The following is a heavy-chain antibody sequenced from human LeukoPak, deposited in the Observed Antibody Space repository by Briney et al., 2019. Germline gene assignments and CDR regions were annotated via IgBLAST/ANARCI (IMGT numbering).Heavy chain of an antibody. D-gene: IGHD3-10*01. J-gene: IGHJ4*02. CDR3: ARVPLFRGKGLFDY. CDR2: IYHSGST. CDR1: GGSISSGGYS. Sequence: SQTLSLTCAVSGGSISSGGYSWSWIRQPPGRGLEWIGYIYHSGSTYYNPSLKSRVTISVDRSKNQFSLKLSSVTAADTAVYYCARVPLFRGKGLFDYRGQGTLVTVSS. V-gene: IGHV4-30-2*01.